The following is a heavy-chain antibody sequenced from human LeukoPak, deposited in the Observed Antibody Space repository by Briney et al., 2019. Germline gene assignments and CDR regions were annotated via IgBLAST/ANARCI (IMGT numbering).Heavy chain of an antibody. V-gene: IGHV4-34*01. Sequence: PSETLSLTCAVYGGSFSGYYWSWIRQPPGKGLEWIGEIYHSGSTNYNPSLKSRVTISVDKSKNQLSLKLSSVTAADTAVYYCARASYYDSSGYYWGQGTLVTVSS. CDR2: IYHSGST. CDR3: ARASYYDSSGYY. D-gene: IGHD3-22*01. CDR1: GGSFSGYY. J-gene: IGHJ4*02.